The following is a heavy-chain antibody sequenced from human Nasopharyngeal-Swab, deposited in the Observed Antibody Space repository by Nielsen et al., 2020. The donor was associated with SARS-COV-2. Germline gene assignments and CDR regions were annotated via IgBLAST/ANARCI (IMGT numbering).Heavy chain of an antibody. V-gene: IGHV1-8*01. CDR3: AREGSRYDYVWGSYRADAFDI. J-gene: IGHJ3*02. Sequence: ASVKVSCKASGYNFTSYDINWVRQATGQGLEWMGWMNPNSGNTGYAQKFQGRVTMTRNTSISTAYMELSSLRSEDTAVYYCAREGSRYDYVWGSYRADAFDIWGQGTMVTVSS. CDR2: MNPNSGNT. D-gene: IGHD3-16*02. CDR1: GYNFTSYD.